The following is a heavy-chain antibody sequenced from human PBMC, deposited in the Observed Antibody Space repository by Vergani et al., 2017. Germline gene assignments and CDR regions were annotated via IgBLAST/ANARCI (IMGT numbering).Heavy chain of an antibody. J-gene: IGHJ4*02. V-gene: IGHV3-33*01. CDR1: GFTFSSYG. CDR2: IWYDGSNK. D-gene: IGHD4-17*01. Sequence: VQLVESGGGLVQPGRSLRLSCAASGFTFSSYGMHWVRQAPGKGLEWVAVIWYDGSNKYYADSVKGRFTISRDNSKNTLYLQMNSLRAEDTAVYYCARDGALGYGDPSYFDYWGQGTLVTVSS. CDR3: ARDGALGYGDPSYFDY.